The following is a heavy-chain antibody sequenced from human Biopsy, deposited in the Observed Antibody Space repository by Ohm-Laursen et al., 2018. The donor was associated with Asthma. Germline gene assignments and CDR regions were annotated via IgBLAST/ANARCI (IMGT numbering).Heavy chain of an antibody. CDR1: GFTVSRDH. J-gene: IGHJ4*02. D-gene: IGHD6-19*01. CDR2: IYSDGTS. Sequence: SLRLSCSASGFTVSRDHMFWVRQAPGKGLEWVSVIYSDGTSDTADSVRGRFTISRDFYKNTLYLQMDSLRAEDTAVYYCARGDSSGWSHYYFDYWGQGTLVTVSS. CDR3: ARGDSSGWSHYYFDY. V-gene: IGHV3-53*01.